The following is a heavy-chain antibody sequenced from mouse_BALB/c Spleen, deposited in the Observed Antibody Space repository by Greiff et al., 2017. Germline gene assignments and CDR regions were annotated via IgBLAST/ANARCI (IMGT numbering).Heavy chain of an antibody. CDR3: TRYGNYYYAMDY. V-gene: IGHV6-6*02. D-gene: IGHD2-1*01. J-gene: IGHJ4*01. CDR2: IRLKSNNYAT. Sequence: EVKLMESGGGLVQPGGSMKLSCVASGFTFSNYWMNWVRQSPEKGLEWVAEIRLKSNNYATHYAESVKGRFTISRDDSKSSVYLQMNNLRAEDTGIYYCTRYGNYYYAMDYWGQGTSVTVSS. CDR1: GFTFSNYW.